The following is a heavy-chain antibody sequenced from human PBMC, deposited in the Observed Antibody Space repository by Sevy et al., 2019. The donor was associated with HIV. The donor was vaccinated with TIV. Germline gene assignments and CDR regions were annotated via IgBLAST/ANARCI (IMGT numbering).Heavy chain of an antibody. Sequence: LSLTCAASEFTFSNFWMSWVRQAPGKGLEWVATIKQDGSEKYYVDSVRGRFTISRDNAKNSLFLQLNSLRAEDTAVCYCARDQGLFLRFYFDSWGQGALVTVSS. J-gene: IGHJ4*02. V-gene: IGHV3-7*01. CDR3: ARDQGLFLRFYFDS. CDR2: IKQDGSEK. CDR1: EFTFSNFW.